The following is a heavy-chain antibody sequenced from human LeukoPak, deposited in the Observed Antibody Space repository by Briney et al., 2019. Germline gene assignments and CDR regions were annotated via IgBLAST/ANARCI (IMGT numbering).Heavy chain of an antibody. CDR1: GYTLTELS. CDR2: FDPEDGET. D-gene: IGHD6-19*01. J-gene: IGHJ5*02. CDR3: ARDLGIGSGSNWFDP. Sequence: ASVKVSCKVSGYTLTELSMHWVRQAPGKGLEWMGGFDPEDGETIYAQKFQGRVTMTEDTSTDTAYMELSSLRSEDTAVYYCARDLGIGSGSNWFDPWGQGTLVTVSS. V-gene: IGHV1-24*01.